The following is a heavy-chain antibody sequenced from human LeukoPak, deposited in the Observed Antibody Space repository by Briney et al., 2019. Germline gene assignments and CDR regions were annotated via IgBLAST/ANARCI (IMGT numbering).Heavy chain of an antibody. V-gene: IGHV4-59*08. D-gene: IGHD3-9*01. CDR1: GGSISSYY. Sequence: SETLSLTCTVSGGSISSYYWSWIRQPPGKGLEWIGYIYYSGSTNYNPSLKSRVTISVDTSKNQFSLKLSSVTAADTAVYYCARHCLDSHFDWGYYYYGMDVWGQGTTVTVSS. CDR2: IYYSGST. J-gene: IGHJ6*02. CDR3: ARHCLDSHFDWGYYYYGMDV.